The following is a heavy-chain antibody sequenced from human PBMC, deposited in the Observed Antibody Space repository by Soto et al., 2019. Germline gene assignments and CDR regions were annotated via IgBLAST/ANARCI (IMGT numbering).Heavy chain of an antibody. CDR1: GFTFSSYW. D-gene: IGHD1-1*01. CDR3: VRLLDRDF. CDR2: INSDGSIR. J-gene: IGHJ4*02. Sequence: HPGGSLRLSCAASGFTFSSYWMYWVRQGAGKGLVWVSRINSDGSIRDYADSVKGRFTISRDNAKNTLFLQMNSLRVEDTAVYYCVRLLDRDFWGQGTLVTVSS. V-gene: IGHV3-74*01.